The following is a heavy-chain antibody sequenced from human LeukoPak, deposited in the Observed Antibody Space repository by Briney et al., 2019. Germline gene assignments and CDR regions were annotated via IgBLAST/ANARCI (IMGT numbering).Heavy chain of an antibody. D-gene: IGHD6-13*01. CDR1: GYTFTVYY. J-gene: IGHJ5*02. CDR3: ARGDGQIAAAGTGWFDP. CDR2: INPNSGGT. Sequence: ASVTVSFTASGYTFTVYYMHLVRQAPGQGLEWMGWINPNSGGTNYAQKFQGWVTMTRDTSISTAYMELSRLRSDDTAVYYCARGDGQIAAAGTGWFDPWGQGTLVTVSS. V-gene: IGHV1-2*04.